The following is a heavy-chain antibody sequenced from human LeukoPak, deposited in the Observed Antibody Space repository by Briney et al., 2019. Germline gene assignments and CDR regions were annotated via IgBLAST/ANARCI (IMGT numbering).Heavy chain of an antibody. V-gene: IGHV4-4*07. D-gene: IGHD2-21*02. CDR2: IHSTGSS. J-gene: IGHJ4*02. CDR1: GGSISGYY. CDR3: AREHPTAIATDY. Sequence: SETLSLTCSVSGGSISGYYWGCFRQAAGKGLEWIVRIHSTGSSNYNPSLKSRLTMSIDTSRNQFSLKLSSMTAADTAIYYCAREHPTAIATDYWGQGTLVTVSS.